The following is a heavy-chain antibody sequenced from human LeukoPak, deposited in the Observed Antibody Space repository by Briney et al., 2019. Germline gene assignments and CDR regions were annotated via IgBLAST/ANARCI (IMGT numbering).Heavy chain of an antibody. D-gene: IGHD5-24*01. CDR2: IDSNSNFM. Sequence: GGSLRLSCAASGFTFSNYGMTWVRQAPGKGLEWVSLIDSNSNFMNYADSVKGRFTISRDNAKNSLYLQMNSLRAEDTAVYYCARRSGYNLAYFDYWGQGTLVTVSS. V-gene: IGHV3-21*01. J-gene: IGHJ4*02. CDR3: ARRSGYNLAYFDY. CDR1: GFTFSNYG.